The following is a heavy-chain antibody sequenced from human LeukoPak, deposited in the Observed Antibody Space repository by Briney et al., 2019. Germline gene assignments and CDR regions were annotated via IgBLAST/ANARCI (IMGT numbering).Heavy chain of an antibody. CDR2: ITANGDYV. V-gene: IGHV3-21*01. Sequence: GGSLRLSCAASGFIFSGYTMHWVRQAPGKGLEWVSSITANGDYVDYADPVRGQFTISRDNTKNSLYLQMNSLRAEDTAMYFCARSGGYQLLSLNFDYWGQGSLVTVSS. CDR1: GFIFSGYT. J-gene: IGHJ4*02. D-gene: IGHD4-11*01. CDR3: ARSGGYQLLSLNFDY.